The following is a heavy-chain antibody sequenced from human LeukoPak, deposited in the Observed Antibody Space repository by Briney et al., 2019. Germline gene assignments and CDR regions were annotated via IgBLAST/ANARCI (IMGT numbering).Heavy chain of an antibody. Sequence: SETLSLTCTVSGDSISSSSYYWGWIRQPPGKGLEWIGSIYYSGSTYYNPSLKSRVAISLDTSKNQFSLKLSSVTAADTAVYYCARGRHYHTGILGEAYWGQGTLVTVSS. V-gene: IGHV4-39*07. CDR3: ARGRHYHTGILGEAY. D-gene: IGHD3-10*01. CDR1: GDSISSSSYY. CDR2: IYYSGST. J-gene: IGHJ4*02.